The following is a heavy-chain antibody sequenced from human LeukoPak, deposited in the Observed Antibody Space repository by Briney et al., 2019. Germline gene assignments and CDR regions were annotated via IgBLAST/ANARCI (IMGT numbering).Heavy chain of an antibody. CDR2: IYPGDSDT. V-gene: IGHV5-51*01. J-gene: IGHJ4*02. CDR3: ARPGYSSGWYGYYFDY. Sequence: GESLKISRKGSGYSFTSYWIGWVRQMPGKGLEWMGIIYPGDSDTRYSPSFQGQVTISADKSISTAYLQWSSLKASDTAMYYCARPGYSSGWYGYYFDYWGQGTLVTVSS. D-gene: IGHD6-19*01. CDR1: GYSFTSYW.